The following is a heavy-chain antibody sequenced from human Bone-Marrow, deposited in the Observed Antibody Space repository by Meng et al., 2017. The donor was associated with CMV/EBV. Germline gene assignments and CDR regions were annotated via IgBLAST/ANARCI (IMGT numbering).Heavy chain of an antibody. Sequence: CHASGGTFSSYAISWVRQAPGQGLEWMGGIIPILGIANYAQKFQGRVTITADKSTSTAYMELSSLRSEDTAVYYCASGVAAAGGWFDPWGQGTLVTVSS. CDR2: IIPILGIA. CDR1: GGTFSSYA. D-gene: IGHD6-13*01. V-gene: IGHV1-69*10. J-gene: IGHJ5*02. CDR3: ASGVAAAGGWFDP.